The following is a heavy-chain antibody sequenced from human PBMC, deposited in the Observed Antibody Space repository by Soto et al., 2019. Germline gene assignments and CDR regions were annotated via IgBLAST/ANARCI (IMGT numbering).Heavy chain of an antibody. V-gene: IGHV3-30*18. CDR1: GFTFSTYA. J-gene: IGHJ4*02. Sequence: QVHLVESGGGVVQPGQSLRLSCAASGFTFSTYAMHWLRQAPGKGLEWVVIISYDATNKFYADSVKGRFTISRDNSKNTLYPPMNRLRPEDTAVYYCAKTGPGGRCGGICHPDYWGQGTLVTVSS. D-gene: IGHD2-15*01. CDR3: AKTGPGGRCGGICHPDY. CDR2: ISYDATNK.